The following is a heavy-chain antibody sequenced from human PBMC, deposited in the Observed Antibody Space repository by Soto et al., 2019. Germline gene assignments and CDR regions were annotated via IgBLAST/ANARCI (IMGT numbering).Heavy chain of an antibody. V-gene: IGHV4-59*01. CDR1: GGSISSYY. D-gene: IGHD6-19*01. CDR3: ARDTAVAGPYYYYYYMDV. CDR2: IYYSGST. J-gene: IGHJ6*03. Sequence: SETLSLTCTVSGGSISSYYWSWIRQPPGKGLEWIGYIYYSGSTNYNPSLKSRVTISVDTSKNQFSLKLSSVTAADTAVYYCARDTAVAGPYYYYYYMDVWGKGTTVTVSS.